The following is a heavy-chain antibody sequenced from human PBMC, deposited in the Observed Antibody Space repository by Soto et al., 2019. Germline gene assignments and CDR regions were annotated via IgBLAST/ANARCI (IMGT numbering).Heavy chain of an antibody. V-gene: IGHV1-69*01. J-gene: IGHJ6*02. CDR1: GGTFSSYA. D-gene: IGHD2-2*01. CDR2: IIPIFGTA. CDR3: AREVPAAKHKLYYYFGLDV. Sequence: QVQLVQSGAEVKKPGSSVQVSCKASGGTFSSYAISWVRQAPGQGLEWMGGIIPIFGTANYAQKFQGRVTITADESTSTAYMELSRLSSEDTAVYYCAREVPAAKHKLYYYFGLDVWCQGSTVTVS.